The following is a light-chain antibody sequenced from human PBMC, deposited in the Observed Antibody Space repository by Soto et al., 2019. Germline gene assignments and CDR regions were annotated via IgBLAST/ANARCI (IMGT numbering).Light chain of an antibody. CDR2: ATS. CDR3: EQYGSSPQT. J-gene: IGKJ1*01. CDR1: QSVSSSY. V-gene: IGKV3-20*01. Sequence: EIVLTQSPGTLSLSPGERATISCRASQSVSSSYLAWYQQKPGQAPRILIYATSRRAAPIPDRFSGSGSGTDFPLTTSRQEPKDVAVYYCEQYGSSPQTFGHRTKVEIK.